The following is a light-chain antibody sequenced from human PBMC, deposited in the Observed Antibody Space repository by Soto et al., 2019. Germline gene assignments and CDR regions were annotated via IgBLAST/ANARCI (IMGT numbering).Light chain of an antibody. CDR3: QSYDTGLRGMV. CDR1: SSNIGADYN. V-gene: IGLV1-40*01. J-gene: IGLJ2*01. Sequence: QSVLTQPPSVSGAPGQRVTISCTGTSSNIGADYNVHWYRQVPGTAPKLLIYGNSDRPSGVPDRFSGSKSGPSASLAITGLQTEDEADYYCQSYDTGLRGMVFGGGTKLNVL. CDR2: GNS.